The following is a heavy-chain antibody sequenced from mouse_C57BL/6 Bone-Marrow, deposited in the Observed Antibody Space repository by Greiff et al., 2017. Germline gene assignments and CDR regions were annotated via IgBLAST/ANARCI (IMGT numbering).Heavy chain of an antibody. J-gene: IGHJ2*01. CDR2: IDPSDSYT. D-gene: IGHD1-1*01. CDR1: GYTFTSYW. CDR3: ARFPITTVPDY. V-gene: IGHV1-59*01. Sequence: QVQLKQPGAELVRPGTSVKLSCKASGYTFTSYWMHWVKQRPGQGLEWIGVIDPSDSYTNYNQKFKGKATLSVDPSSSTAYMQLSSLTSEDAAGSYCARFPITTVPDYWGQGTTLTVSS.